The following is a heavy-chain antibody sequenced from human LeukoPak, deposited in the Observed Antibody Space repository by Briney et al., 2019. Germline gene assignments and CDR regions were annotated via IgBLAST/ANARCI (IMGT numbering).Heavy chain of an antibody. CDR1: GFTFSSYA. Sequence: GGSLRLSCAASGFTFSSYAMSWVRQAPGKGLEWVSAISGSSGSTYYADSVKGRFTTSRDNSKNTLYLQMNSLRAEDTAVYYCANHEPYYYDSSGYPSDYWGQGTLVTVSS. CDR2: ISGSSGST. V-gene: IGHV3-23*01. J-gene: IGHJ4*02. D-gene: IGHD3-22*01. CDR3: ANHEPYYYDSSGYPSDY.